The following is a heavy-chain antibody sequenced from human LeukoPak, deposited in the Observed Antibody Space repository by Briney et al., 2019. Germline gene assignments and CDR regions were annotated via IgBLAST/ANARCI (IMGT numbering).Heavy chain of an antibody. J-gene: IGHJ3*02. V-gene: IGHV4-59*01. Sequence: NPSETLSLTCTVSGGSISSYYWSWIRQPPGKGLEWIGYIYYSGSTNYNPSLKSRVTISVDTSKNQFSLKLSSVTAADTAVYYCASGGRDGYNWAFDIWGQGTMVTVSS. CDR2: IYYSGST. D-gene: IGHD5-24*01. CDR1: GGSISSYY. CDR3: ASGGRDGYNWAFDI.